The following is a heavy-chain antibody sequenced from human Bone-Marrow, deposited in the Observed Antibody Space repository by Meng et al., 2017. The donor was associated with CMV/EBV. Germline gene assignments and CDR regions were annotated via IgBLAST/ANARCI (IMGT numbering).Heavy chain of an antibody. Sequence: SETLSLTCAVYGGSFSGYYWSWIRQPPGKGLEWIGEINHSGSTNYNPSLKSRVTISVDTSKNQFSLKLSSVTAADTAVYYCARGGHYYYGMDVWAQGTTVTVPS. CDR3: ARGGHYYYGMDV. CDR2: INHSGST. CDR1: GGSFSGYY. J-gene: IGHJ6*02. V-gene: IGHV4-34*01.